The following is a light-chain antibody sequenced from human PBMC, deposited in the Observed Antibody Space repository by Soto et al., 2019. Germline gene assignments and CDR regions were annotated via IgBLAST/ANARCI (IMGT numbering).Light chain of an antibody. CDR3: QVWEATGDQVV. CDR2: YDS. Sequence: SYELTQPPSVSVAPGETARISCGGNIVGSRSVHWYQQKPGQAPFLVIYYDSDRPSGIPERFSGSNSGNTATLIISRVEAGDEADYYCQVWEATGDQVVFGGGTKLTVL. J-gene: IGLJ2*01. V-gene: IGLV3-21*01. CDR1: IVGSRS.